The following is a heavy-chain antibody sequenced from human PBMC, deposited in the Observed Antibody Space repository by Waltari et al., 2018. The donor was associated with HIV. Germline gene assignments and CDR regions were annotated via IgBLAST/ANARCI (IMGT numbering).Heavy chain of an antibody. CDR1: GYTLTELS. CDR3: ATANGRMVVTAIRMGYYFDY. CDR2: FEPEDGET. Sequence: QVQLVQSGAEVKKPGASVKVSCKVSGYTLTELSMHWVRQAPGKGLEWRGGFEPEDGETIYAQKAQGRVTMTEDTYTDTAYMELSSLRSEDTAVYYCATANGRMVVTAIRMGYYFDYWGQGTLVTVSS. J-gene: IGHJ4*02. D-gene: IGHD2-21*02. V-gene: IGHV1-24*01.